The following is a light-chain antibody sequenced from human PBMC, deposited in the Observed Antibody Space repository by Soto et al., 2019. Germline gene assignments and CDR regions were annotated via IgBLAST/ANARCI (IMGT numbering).Light chain of an antibody. V-gene: IGKV1-5*01. Sequence: DIPMTQSPSTLSASVGDRVTITCRASQSISRWLAWYQQKPGKAPKLLIYDPSSLERGVQSRFSDRGSGTDFTLTFRCLQPDHCGSSYCSQFKSYLYTFGQGTKLEIK. J-gene: IGKJ2*01. CDR2: DPS. CDR1: QSISRW. CDR3: SQFKSYLYT.